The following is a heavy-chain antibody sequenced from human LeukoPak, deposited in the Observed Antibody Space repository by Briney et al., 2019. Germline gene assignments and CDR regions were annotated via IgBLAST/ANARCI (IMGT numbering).Heavy chain of an antibody. D-gene: IGHD6-13*01. CDR1: GGTFSSYA. V-gene: IGHV1-69*13. J-gene: IGHJ2*01. CDR2: IIPIFGTA. Sequence: GASVKVSCKASGGTFSSYAISWVRQAPGQGLEWMGGIIPIFGTANYAQKFQGRVTITADESTSTAYMELSSLRSEDTAVYYCARGAVFLAAAGSYWYFDLWGRGTLVTVSS. CDR3: ARGAVFLAAAGSYWYFDL.